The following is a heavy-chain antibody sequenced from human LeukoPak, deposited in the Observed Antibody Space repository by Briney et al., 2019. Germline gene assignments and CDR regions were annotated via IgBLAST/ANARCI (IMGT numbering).Heavy chain of an antibody. CDR3: AKDNSGSYSVYFDY. V-gene: IGHV3-23*01. D-gene: IGHD1-26*01. J-gene: IGHJ4*02. CDR1: GFTFSSYA. Sequence: GGSLRLSCAASGFTFSSYAMSWVRQAPGKGLEWVSAISGSGGSTYYADSVKGRFTISRDNSKNTLYLQMDSLRAEDTAVYYCAKDNSGSYSVYFDYWGQGTLVTVSS. CDR2: ISGSGGST.